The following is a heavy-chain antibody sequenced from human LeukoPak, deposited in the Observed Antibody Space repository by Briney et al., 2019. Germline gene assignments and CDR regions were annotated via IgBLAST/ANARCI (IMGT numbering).Heavy chain of an antibody. J-gene: IGHJ4*02. CDR1: GYSFTSYW. CDR3: ARLGGADIVVVPAASPYYFDY. CDR2: IYPGDSDT. D-gene: IGHD2-2*01. V-gene: IGHV5-51*01. Sequence: GESLKISCKGSGYSFTSYWIGWVRQMPGKGLEWVGIIYPGDSDTRYSPSFQGQVTISADKSISTAYLQWSSLKASDTAMYYCARLGGADIVVVPAASPYYFDYWGQGTLVTVSS.